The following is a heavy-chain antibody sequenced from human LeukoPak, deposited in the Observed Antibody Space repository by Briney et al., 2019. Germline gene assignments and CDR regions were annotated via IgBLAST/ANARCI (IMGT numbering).Heavy chain of an antibody. V-gene: IGHV3-33*01. D-gene: IGHD6-13*01. CDR1: GFTFGSYD. CDR2: IWYDGSSK. Sequence: PGRSLRLSCAASGFTFGSYDMHWVRQAPAKGLEWVAVIWYDGSSKYYADSVEGRFTISRDNSKNTLYLQMDSLRAEDTAVYYCARVHSSSWAYFDNWGQGTLVTVSS. CDR3: ARVHSSSWAYFDN. J-gene: IGHJ4*02.